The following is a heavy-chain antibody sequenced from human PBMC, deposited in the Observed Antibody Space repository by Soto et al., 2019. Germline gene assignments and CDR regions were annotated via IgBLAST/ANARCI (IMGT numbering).Heavy chain of an antibody. J-gene: IGHJ5*02. Sequence: SETLSLTCTVSGGSISSGDYYWSWIRQPPGKGLEWIGYIYYSGSTYYNPSLKSRVTISVDTSKNQFSLKLSSVTAADTAVYYCARDAGYCSSTSCYRWFDPWGQGTLVT. CDR2: IYYSGST. D-gene: IGHD2-2*01. CDR1: GGSISSGDYY. V-gene: IGHV4-30-4*01. CDR3: ARDAGYCSSTSCYRWFDP.